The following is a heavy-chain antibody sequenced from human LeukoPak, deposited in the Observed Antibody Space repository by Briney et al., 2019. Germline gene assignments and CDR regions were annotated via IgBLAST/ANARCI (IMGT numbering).Heavy chain of an antibody. J-gene: IGHJ4*02. Sequence: GSLRLSCAASGFTFSNYAMSWVRQAPGKGLEWVSGISGSDGTTYYADSVKGRFTISRDNSKNTLYLQMNSLRAEDTAVYYCARGRPSGRFDYWGQGTLVTVSS. CDR1: GFTFSNYA. D-gene: IGHD6-19*01. V-gene: IGHV3-23*01. CDR2: ISGSDGTT. CDR3: ARGRPSGRFDY.